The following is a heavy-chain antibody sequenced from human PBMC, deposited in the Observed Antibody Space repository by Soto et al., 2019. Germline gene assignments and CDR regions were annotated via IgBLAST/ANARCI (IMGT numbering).Heavy chain of an antibody. J-gene: IGHJ6*02. V-gene: IGHV4-30-4*01. CDR2: IYYSGST. CDR3: AGNSRLRYYHRMDV. CDR1: GGSISSGDYY. Sequence: SETLSLTCTVSGGSISSGDYYWSWIRQPPGKGLEWIGYIYYSGSTYYNTSLKSRVTISVDTSKNQFSLKLSSVTAADTAVYYCAGNSRLRYYHRMDVWVQGTTVTVSS.